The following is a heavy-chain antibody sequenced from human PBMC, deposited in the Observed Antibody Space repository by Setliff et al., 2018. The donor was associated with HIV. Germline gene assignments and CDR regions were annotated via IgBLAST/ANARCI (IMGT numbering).Heavy chain of an antibody. D-gene: IGHD3-10*01. CDR3: ARDVIYGSGSCDY. CDR2: IMTDGGVT. J-gene: IGHJ4*02. CDR1: GFTFNNYW. Sequence: GGSLRLSCAASGFTFNNYWMHWVRQAPGKGLVWVSRIMTDGGVTNYADSVKGRFTISRDNAKNTLYLQMNSLRAGDTAVYYCARDVIYGSGSCDYWGRGTQVTVSS. V-gene: IGHV3-74*01.